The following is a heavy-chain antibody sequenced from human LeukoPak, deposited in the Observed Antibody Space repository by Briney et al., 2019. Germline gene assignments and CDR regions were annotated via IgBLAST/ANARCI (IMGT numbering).Heavy chain of an antibody. D-gene: IGHD2-21*02. V-gene: IGHV3-72*01. CDR2: SGNKDNSYIT. Sequence: GGSLRLSCAASGFTFSAHRMDWIRQAPGKGLGWIGRSGNKDNSYITHYAASVRDRFTISRDESKNSVYLQMNSLKTEDTAVYYCAWGDAYCSGDCFSDWGQGTLVTVSA. J-gene: IGHJ4*02. CDR3: AWGDAYCSGDCFSD. CDR1: GFTFSAHR.